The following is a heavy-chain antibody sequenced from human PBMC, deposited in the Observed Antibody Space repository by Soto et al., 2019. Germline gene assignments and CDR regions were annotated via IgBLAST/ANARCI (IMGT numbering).Heavy chain of an antibody. CDR3: ARGGITMIVRGRNWFDP. V-gene: IGHV4-34*01. J-gene: IGHJ5*02. CDR1: GGSFSGYY. Sequence: PSETLSLTCAVYGGSFSGYYWSWIRQPPGKGLEWIGEINHSGSTNYNPSLKSRVTISVDTSKNQFSLKLSSVTAADTAVYYCARGGITMIVRGRNWFDPWGQGTLVTVSS. D-gene: IGHD3-22*01. CDR2: INHSGST.